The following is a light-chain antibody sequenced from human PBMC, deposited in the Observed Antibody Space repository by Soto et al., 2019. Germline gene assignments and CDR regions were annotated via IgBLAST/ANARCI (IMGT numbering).Light chain of an antibody. CDR2: GAS. CDR3: QQYGSSPTT. V-gene: IGKV3-20*01. CDR1: QSVSSSY. J-gene: IGKJ1*01. Sequence: EIVLTQSPGTLSLSPGERATLSCRASQSVSSSYLAWYQQKPGQAPRLLISGASTRAAGISDSFRGSGSGTEFTLTISSLRSEDFAVYYCQQYGSSPTTFGQGTKVDIK.